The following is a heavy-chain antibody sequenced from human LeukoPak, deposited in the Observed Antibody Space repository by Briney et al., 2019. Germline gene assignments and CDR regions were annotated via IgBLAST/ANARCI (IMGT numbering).Heavy chain of an antibody. CDR3: AIDYYDSSGYFNSDY. J-gene: IGHJ4*02. CDR1: GYTFTGYY. V-gene: IGHV1-2*06. D-gene: IGHD3-22*01. CDR2: INPNSDGT. Sequence: ASVKVSCKASGYTFTGYYMHWVRQAPGQGLEWMGRINPNSDGTNYAQKFQGRVTMTRDTSISTAYMELSRLRSDDTAVYYCAIDYYDSSGYFNSDYWGQGTLVTVSS.